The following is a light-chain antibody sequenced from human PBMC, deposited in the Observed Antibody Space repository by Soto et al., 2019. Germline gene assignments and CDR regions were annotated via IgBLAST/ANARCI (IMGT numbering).Light chain of an antibody. CDR2: SAS. J-gene: IGKJ3*01. CDR1: RTVDGNY. Sequence: EVVLTQSPGTLSLSPGERATLSCRASRTVDGNYLAWYRQKPGQPPRLLIHSASTRAPGIPDRFSASGAGTDFTLTISRLEPEDSAVYYCQQYSASPRTFGPGTKVDIK. CDR3: QQYSASPRT. V-gene: IGKV3-20*01.